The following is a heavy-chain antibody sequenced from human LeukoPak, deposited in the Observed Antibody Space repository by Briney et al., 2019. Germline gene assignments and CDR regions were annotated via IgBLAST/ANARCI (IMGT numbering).Heavy chain of an antibody. Sequence: SETLSLTCTVSGGSISSSSYYWGWIRQPPGKGLEWIGTIYYNGNTYYNPSLESRVTISVDTSKNQFSLKLRSVTAADTAVYYCARARITIFGVVITRDNWFDPWGQGTLVTVSS. D-gene: IGHD3-3*01. CDR3: ARARITIFGVVITRDNWFDP. J-gene: IGHJ5*02. CDR2: IYYNGNT. V-gene: IGHV4-39*01. CDR1: GGSISSSSYY.